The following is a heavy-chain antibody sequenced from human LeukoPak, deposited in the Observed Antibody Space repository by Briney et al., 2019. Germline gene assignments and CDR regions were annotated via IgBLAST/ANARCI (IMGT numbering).Heavy chain of an antibody. CDR1: GDTFSSYV. CDR2: INPVFGTA. D-gene: IGHD1-26*01. CDR3: ATSARGRASGSFYGY. V-gene: IGHV1-69*13. J-gene: IGHJ4*02. Sequence: SVKVSCKASGDTFSSYVISWVRQAPGQGLEWMGGINPVFGTAHYAQKFQDRVTITADESTSTVYMELSSLRSDDTAVYYCATSARGRASGSFYGYWGQGTLVTVSS.